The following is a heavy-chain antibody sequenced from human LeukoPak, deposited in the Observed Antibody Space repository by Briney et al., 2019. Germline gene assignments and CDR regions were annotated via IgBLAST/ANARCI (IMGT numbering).Heavy chain of an antibody. Sequence: GGSLRLSCAASGFTFSSYAMHWVRQAPGKGLEWVAVISYDGSNKYYADSVKGRFTISRDNSKNTLYLQMNSLRAEDTAVYYCAREYTTMITLDYWGQGTLVTVSS. CDR2: ISYDGSNK. V-gene: IGHV3-30-3*01. J-gene: IGHJ4*02. D-gene: IGHD5-18*01. CDR3: AREYTTMITLDY. CDR1: GFTFSSYA.